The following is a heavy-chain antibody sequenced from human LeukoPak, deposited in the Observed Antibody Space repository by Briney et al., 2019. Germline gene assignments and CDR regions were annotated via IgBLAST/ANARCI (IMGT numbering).Heavy chain of an antibody. CDR2: IGGSGVST. D-gene: IGHD4-17*01. J-gene: IGHJ4*02. Sequence: GGSLRLSCAASGFTFSSYAMSWVRQAPRKGLEWVSGIGGSGVSTYYADSVKGRFTISRDNSKNTLYLQMNSLRAEDTAVYYCAKADYGDYVRFPDWGQGALVTVSS. CDR1: GFTFSSYA. CDR3: AKADYGDYVRFPD. V-gene: IGHV3-23*01.